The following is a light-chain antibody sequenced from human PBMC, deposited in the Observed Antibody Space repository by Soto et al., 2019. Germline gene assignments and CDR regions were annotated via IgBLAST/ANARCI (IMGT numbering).Light chain of an antibody. J-gene: IGKJ4*01. CDR1: QIVSNNY. CDR2: GAS. V-gene: IGKV3-20*01. Sequence: VLTQSPGTLSSSPGGRVSLSCRASQIVSNNYLAWYQQKSGQAPRLLIFGASNSATGIPDRFSGSGSGTDFTLTISGLEPEDFAVYFCQQNSGSVLTFGGGTKV. CDR3: QQNSGSVLT.